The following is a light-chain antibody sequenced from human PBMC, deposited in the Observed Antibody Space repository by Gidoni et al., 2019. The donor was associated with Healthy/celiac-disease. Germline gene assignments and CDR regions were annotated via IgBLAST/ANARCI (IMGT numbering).Light chain of an antibody. Sequence: EIVMTQSPATLSVSPGERATLSCRASQSVSSNLAWYQQKPGQAPRLLIYGASTRATGIPARFSGSGSGTECTLTISSLQSEDFAVYYCQQYNNWSYTFGQXTKLEIK. V-gene: IGKV3-15*01. CDR3: QQYNNWSYT. CDR1: QSVSSN. J-gene: IGKJ2*01. CDR2: GAS.